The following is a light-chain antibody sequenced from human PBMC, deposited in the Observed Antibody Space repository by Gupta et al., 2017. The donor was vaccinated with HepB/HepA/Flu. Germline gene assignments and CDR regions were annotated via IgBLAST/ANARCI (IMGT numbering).Light chain of an antibody. CDR1: NSNIGSNT. V-gene: IGLV1-44*01. CDR2: SNN. Sequence: QSVVTQPPSASGTPGQRVHISCSGSNSNIGSNTVNWYQQLPGTAPKLLIYSNNLRPSGVPDRFSGSKSGTSASLAISGLQSEDEAHYFCATWDDSLNGWVFGGGTTVTVL. J-gene: IGLJ3*02. CDR3: ATWDDSLNGWV.